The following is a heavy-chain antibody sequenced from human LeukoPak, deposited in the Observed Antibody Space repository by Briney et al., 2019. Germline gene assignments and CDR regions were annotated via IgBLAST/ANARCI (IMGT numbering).Heavy chain of an antibody. CDR3: VRGTGY. CDR1: GFTFSTYV. Sequence: GGSLRLTCSVSGFTFSTYVMHWVRQAPAKGLEYVSAISSNGDNTYYADSVKGRFTISRNNSKNTLYLPMSSLRADDTAVYYCVRGTGYWGQGTLVTLSS. CDR2: ISSNGDNT. V-gene: IGHV3-64D*06. J-gene: IGHJ4*02.